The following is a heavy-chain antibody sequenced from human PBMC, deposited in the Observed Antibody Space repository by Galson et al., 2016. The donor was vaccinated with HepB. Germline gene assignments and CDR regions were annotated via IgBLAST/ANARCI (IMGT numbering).Heavy chain of an antibody. CDR1: GFTFSSYA. Sequence: SLRLSCAASGFTFSSYAMHWVRQAPGKGLEWVAGLWYDGSKKYYADSVKGRFTISRDNSKNTLYLQMNSLRAEDTAVYYCARDLTMLYINGFDYWGQGTPVTVSS. CDR3: ARDLTMLYINGFDY. V-gene: IGHV3-33*01. J-gene: IGHJ4*02. CDR2: LWYDGSKK. D-gene: IGHD2-8*01.